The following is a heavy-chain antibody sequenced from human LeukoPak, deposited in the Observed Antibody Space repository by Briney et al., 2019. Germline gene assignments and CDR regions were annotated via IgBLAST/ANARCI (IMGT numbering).Heavy chain of an antibody. CDR2: ISSSTSTI. CDR3: ARDQDYDFWSGRGYTFDI. D-gene: IGHD3-3*01. J-gene: IGHJ3*02. V-gene: IGHV3-48*01. CDR1: GFTFSSYS. Sequence: GGSLRLSCAASGFTFSSYSMNWVRQAPGRGLEWVSYISSSTSTIYYADSVKGRFTISTDNAKNLLYLQMDSLRAEDTAVYYCARDQDYDFWSGRGYTFDIWGQGTMVTVSS.